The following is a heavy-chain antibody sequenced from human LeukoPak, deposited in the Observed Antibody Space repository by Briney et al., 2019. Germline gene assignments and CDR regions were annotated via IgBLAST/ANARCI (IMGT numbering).Heavy chain of an antibody. D-gene: IGHD3-22*01. CDR3: ARYDSSGSPINDAFDI. CDR2: INHSGST. J-gene: IGHJ3*02. CDR1: GGSFSGYY. Sequence: SETLSLTCAVYGGSFSGYYWSWIRQPPGKGLEWIGEINHSGSTNYNPSLKSRVTISVDTSKNQFSLKLSSVTAADTAVYYCARYDSSGSPINDAFDIWGQGTMVTVSS. V-gene: IGHV4-34*01.